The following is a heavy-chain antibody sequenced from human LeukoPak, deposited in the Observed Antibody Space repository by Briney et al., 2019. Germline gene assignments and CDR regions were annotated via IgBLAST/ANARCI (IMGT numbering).Heavy chain of an antibody. V-gene: IGHV3-13*01. CDR3: ARAIAAFRGVNYFDY. CDR2: IGTTGDT. J-gene: IGHJ4*02. CDR1: GFTFSSYD. D-gene: IGHD3-10*01. Sequence: GGSLRLSGAASGFTFSSYDMHWFRQVTGKGLEWVSAIGTTGDTYYPGSVKGRFTISRENAKNSLYLQMNSLRAGDTAVYYCARAIAAFRGVNYFDYWGQGTLVTVAP.